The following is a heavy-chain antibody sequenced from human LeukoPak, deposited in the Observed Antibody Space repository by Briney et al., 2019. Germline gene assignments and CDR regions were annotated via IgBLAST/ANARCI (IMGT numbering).Heavy chain of an antibody. CDR2: IYSGGST. Sequence: GGSLRLSCAASGFTVSSNYMSWVRQAPGKGLEWVSVIYSGGSTYYADSVKGRFTISRDNSKNTLYLQMNSLRAEDTAVYYCARDEGYYYDSSGYYSDWGQGTLVTVSS. D-gene: IGHD3-22*01. J-gene: IGHJ4*02. CDR3: ARDEGYYYDSSGYYSD. V-gene: IGHV3-53*01. CDR1: GFTVSSNY.